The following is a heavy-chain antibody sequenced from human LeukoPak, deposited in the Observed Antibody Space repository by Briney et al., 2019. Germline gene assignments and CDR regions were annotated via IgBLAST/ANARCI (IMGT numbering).Heavy chain of an antibody. CDR2: ISSGGSSI. Sequence: GGSLRLSRAACGFNFSDHYMSWIRQAPGRGLEWVSYISSGGSSISYTDSVKGRFTIHRDNAKNTLYLQMNSLRAEDTAVYYCAKEGGTMIVVEDYFDYWGQGTLVTVSS. CDR3: AKEGGTMIVVEDYFDY. D-gene: IGHD3-22*01. V-gene: IGHV3-11*04. J-gene: IGHJ4*02. CDR1: GFNFSDHY.